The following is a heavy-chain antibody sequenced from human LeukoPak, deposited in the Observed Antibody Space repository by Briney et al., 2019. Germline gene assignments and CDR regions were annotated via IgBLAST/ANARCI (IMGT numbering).Heavy chain of an antibody. Sequence: ASVKVSCKASGYTFTGYYMHWVRQAPGQGLEWMGWINPNSGGTNYAQKFQGRVTMTRDTSTSTVYMELSSLRSEDTAVYYCARVGVVAVDYWGQGTLVTVSS. D-gene: IGHD2-15*01. J-gene: IGHJ4*02. CDR2: INPNSGGT. CDR3: ARVGVVAVDY. CDR1: GYTFTGYY. V-gene: IGHV1-2*02.